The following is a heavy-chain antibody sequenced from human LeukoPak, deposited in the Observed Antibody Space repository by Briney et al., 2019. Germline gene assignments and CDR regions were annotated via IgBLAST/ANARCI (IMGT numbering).Heavy chain of an antibody. V-gene: IGHV3-7*01. J-gene: IGHJ4*02. CDR3: ARDWSDGFDY. D-gene: IGHD3-3*01. Sequence: GGSLRLSCAASGFTFSSYAMSWVRQAPGKGLEWVANIKQDGSEKYYVDSVKGRFTISRDNAKNSLYLQMNSLRAEDTAVYYCARDWSDGFDYWGQGTLVTVSS. CDR1: GFTFSSYA. CDR2: IKQDGSEK.